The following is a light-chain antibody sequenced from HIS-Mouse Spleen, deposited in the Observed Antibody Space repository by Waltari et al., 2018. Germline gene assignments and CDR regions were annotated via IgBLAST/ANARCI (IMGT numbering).Light chain of an antibody. J-gene: IGLJ2*01. CDR3: YSTDSSGNHRV. CDR1: ALPKKY. Sequence: SYELTQPPSVSVSPGQTARITCSGDALPKKYAYLYRHKSGPAPLLVIYEDSKRPSGIPERFAGSRSGTMATLTISGAQVEDEADYYCYSTDSSGNHRVVGGGTKLTVL. CDR2: EDS. V-gene: IGLV3-10*01.